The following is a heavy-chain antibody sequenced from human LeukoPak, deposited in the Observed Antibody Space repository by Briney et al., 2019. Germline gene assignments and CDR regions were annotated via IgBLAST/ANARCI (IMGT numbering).Heavy chain of an antibody. V-gene: IGHV1-46*01. CDR1: GYTFTRYN. CDR3: ARLSGGSFGDY. D-gene: IGHD2-15*01. CDR2: IDPGGGNT. Sequence: ASVKVSCKASGYTFTRYNMHWVRQAPGQGLEWMGVIDPGGGNTTCAQKFQGRLTMTSDTSTSTVYMELNSLRSDDTAVYYCARLSGGSFGDYWGQGTLVTVSS. J-gene: IGHJ4*02.